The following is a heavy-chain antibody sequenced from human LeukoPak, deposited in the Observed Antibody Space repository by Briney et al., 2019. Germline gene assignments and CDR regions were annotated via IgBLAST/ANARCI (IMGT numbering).Heavy chain of an antibody. CDR2: IHTSGTT. V-gene: IGHV4-4*07. D-gene: IGHD1-26*01. CDR3: ARGGYYAGGGRNGFDP. CDR1: GGSMSDYY. J-gene: IGHJ5*02. Sequence: SETLSLTCTVSGGSMSDYYWSFIRQSARPGLEWLGRIHTSGTTWYNPSLKSRVTLSVDASKNQFSLGLTSVTAADTAVYYCARGGYYAGGGRNGFDPWGQGTLVTVSS.